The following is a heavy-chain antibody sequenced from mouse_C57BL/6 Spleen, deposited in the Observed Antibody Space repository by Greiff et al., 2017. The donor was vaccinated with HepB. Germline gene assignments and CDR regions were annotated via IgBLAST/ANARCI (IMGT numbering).Heavy chain of an antibody. V-gene: IGHV5-6*01. CDR2: ISSGGSYT. Sequence: EVQVVESGGDLVKPGGSLKLSCAASGFTFSSYGMSWVRQTPDKRLEWVATISSGGSYTYYPDSVKGRFTISRDNAKNTLYLQMRSLKSEDTAMYYCARHDYGSSRGYWYFDVGGTGTTVTVSS. J-gene: IGHJ1*03. CDR1: GFTFSSYG. CDR3: ARHDYGSSRGYWYFDV. D-gene: IGHD1-1*01.